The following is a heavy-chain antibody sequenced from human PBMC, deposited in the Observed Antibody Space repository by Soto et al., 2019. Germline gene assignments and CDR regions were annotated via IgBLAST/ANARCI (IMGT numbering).Heavy chain of an antibody. J-gene: IGHJ4*02. V-gene: IGHV4-30-4*01. CDR2: ISYLGIS. Sequence: QIHLQESGPGLVKSSQTVSLTCSVSGHSITSSDYKWSWVRLPPGKVLEWIGYISYLGISYYNPSLRGRVDISRDTSKNDFSLTLTSVTAADTAVYFCASYPVYTGRQFDFWGQGTLVTVSS. D-gene: IGHD2-8*02. CDR3: ASYPVYTGRQFDF. CDR1: GHSITSSDYK.